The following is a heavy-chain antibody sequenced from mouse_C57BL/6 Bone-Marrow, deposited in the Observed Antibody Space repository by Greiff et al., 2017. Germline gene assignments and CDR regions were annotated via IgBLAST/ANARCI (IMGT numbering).Heavy chain of an antibody. CDR3: AKPLVWLRPDFDV. Sequence: VQLQQSGADLAKPGASVKLSCKASGYTFTSYWMPWVNQRPGQGLEWIGYINPSSGYTKYNQKFKDKATLTADKSSSTAYMQLSSLTYEDSAVYYCAKPLVWLRPDFDVWGKGTTVTVSS. CDR1: GYTFTSYW. D-gene: IGHD2-2*01. V-gene: IGHV1-7*01. CDR2: INPSSGYT. J-gene: IGHJ1*03.